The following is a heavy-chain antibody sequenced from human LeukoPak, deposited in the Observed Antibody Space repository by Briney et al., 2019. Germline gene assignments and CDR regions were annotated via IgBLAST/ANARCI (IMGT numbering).Heavy chain of an antibody. CDR2: ISYDGSNK. CDR3: AKGRGSGWEFDY. D-gene: IGHD6-19*01. J-gene: IGHJ4*02. V-gene: IGHV3-30*18. CDR1: GSTFSSYG. Sequence: PGGSLRLSCAASGSTFSSYGMHWVRQAPGKGLEWVAVISYDGSNKYYADSVKGRFTISRDNSKNTLYLQMNSLRTEDTALYYCAKGRGSGWEFDYWGQGTLVTVSS.